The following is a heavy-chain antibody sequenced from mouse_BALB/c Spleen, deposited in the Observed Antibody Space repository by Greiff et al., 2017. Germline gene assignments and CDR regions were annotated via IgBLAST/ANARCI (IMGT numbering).Heavy chain of an antibody. CDR3: ARDYYGYVGYAMDY. Sequence: VQLKQSGPGLVKPSQSLSLTCTVTGYSITSDYAWNWIRQFPGNKLEWMGYISYSGSTSYNPSLKSRISITRDTSKNQFFLQLNSVTTEDTATYDWARDYYGYVGYAMDYWGQGTSVTVAS. D-gene: IGHD1-2*01. V-gene: IGHV3-2*02. CDR2: ISYSGST. CDR1: GYSITSDYA. J-gene: IGHJ4*01.